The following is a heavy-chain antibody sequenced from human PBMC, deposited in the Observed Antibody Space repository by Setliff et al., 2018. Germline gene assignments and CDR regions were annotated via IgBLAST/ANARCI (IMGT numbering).Heavy chain of an antibody. D-gene: IGHD3-16*02. Sequence: GGSLRLSCAASGFTFSDYCMSWVRQAPGKGLEWVANINQDGSEKYYVDSVKGRFTISRDNAKNSLFLQMNSLRAEDTAVHFCAREMLFGYLSWDYSSYYYMDVWGKGTTVTVSS. CDR3: AREMLFGYLSWDYSSYYYMDV. J-gene: IGHJ6*03. CDR2: INQDGSEK. CDR1: GFTFSDYC. V-gene: IGHV3-7*01.